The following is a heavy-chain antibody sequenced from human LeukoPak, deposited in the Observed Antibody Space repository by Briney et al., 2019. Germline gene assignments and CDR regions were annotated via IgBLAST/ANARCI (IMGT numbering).Heavy chain of an antibody. V-gene: IGHV3-48*03. CDR2: ISSSGSTI. CDR1: GFTFSSYE. J-gene: IGHJ4*02. CDR3: TTRYDSSGYYYSSSDDY. D-gene: IGHD3-22*01. Sequence: GGSLRLSCAASGFTFSSYEMNWVRQAPGKGLEWVSYISSSGSTIYYADSVKGRFTISRDNAKNSLYLQMNSLKTEDTAVYYCTTRYDSSGYYYSSSDDYWGQGTLVTVSS.